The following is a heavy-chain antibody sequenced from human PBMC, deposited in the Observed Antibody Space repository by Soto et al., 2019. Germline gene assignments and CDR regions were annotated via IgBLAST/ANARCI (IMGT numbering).Heavy chain of an antibody. CDR1: GFSLSTSGVG. V-gene: IGHV2-5*02. J-gene: IGHJ4*02. CDR2: IYWDDDK. D-gene: IGHD2-15*01. Sequence: QITLKESGPTLVKPTQTLTLTCTFSGFSLSTSGVGVGWIRQPPGKALEWLALIYWDDDKRYSPSLKSRLTITKDTSKNPVVLTMTNMDPVDTATYCCARLLGYCSGGSCYLYYFDYWGQGTLVTVSS. CDR3: ARLLGYCSGGSCYLYYFDY.